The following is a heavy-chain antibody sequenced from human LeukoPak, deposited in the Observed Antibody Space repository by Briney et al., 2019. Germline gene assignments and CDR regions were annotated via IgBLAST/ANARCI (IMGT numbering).Heavy chain of an antibody. CDR3: AKDFSGIAAAEFDY. Sequence: SGGSLRLSCAASGFTFDGYAMHWVRQAPGKGLEWVPGISWNSGSIGYADSVKGRFTISRDNAKNSLYLQMNSLRAEDTALYYCAKDFSGIAAAEFDYWGQGTLVTVSS. CDR1: GFTFDGYA. D-gene: IGHD6-13*01. V-gene: IGHV3-9*01. CDR2: ISWNSGSI. J-gene: IGHJ4*02.